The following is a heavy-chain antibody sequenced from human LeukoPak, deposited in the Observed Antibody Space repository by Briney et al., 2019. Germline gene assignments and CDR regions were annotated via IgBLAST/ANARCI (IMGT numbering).Heavy chain of an antibody. CDR3: ARDSLQGYYDSGDSFDAFDI. J-gene: IGHJ3*02. D-gene: IGHD3-22*01. V-gene: IGHV3-30*04. CDR1: GFTFSSYA. Sequence: GGSLRLSCAASGFTFSSYAMHWVRQAPGKGLEWVAVISYDGSSKYYADSVKGRFTISRDNSKNTLYLQMNSLRAEDTAVYYCARDSLQGYYDSGDSFDAFDIWGQGTMVTVSS. CDR2: ISYDGSSK.